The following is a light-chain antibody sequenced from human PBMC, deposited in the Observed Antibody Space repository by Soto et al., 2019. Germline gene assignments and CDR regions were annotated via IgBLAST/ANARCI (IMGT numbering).Light chain of an antibody. CDR2: AAS. J-gene: IGKJ3*01. CDR3: QQYGGSPPVT. CDR1: QTISSAY. Sequence: EIVLTQSPGTLSLSPGERATLSCRASQTISSAYLAWYQQKPGQAPRLLIYAASSRAAAIPDRFSVSGSGIDFTITISRLEPEDFAVYYCQQYGGSPPVTFGPGTKVDIK. V-gene: IGKV3-20*01.